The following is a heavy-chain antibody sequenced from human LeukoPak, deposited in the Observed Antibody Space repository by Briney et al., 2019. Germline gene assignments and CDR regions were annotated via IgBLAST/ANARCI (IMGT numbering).Heavy chain of an antibody. D-gene: IGHD3-10*01. V-gene: IGHV1-18*01. J-gene: IGHJ4*02. Sequence: ASVKVSCKASGYPFTSYGISWVRQAPGKGLEWMGWISAYNGNTNYAQKLQGGVTMTTDTSTSTAYMELRSLRSDDTAVYYCARVVTMVRGKLKDFDYWGQGTLVTVSS. CDR2: ISAYNGNT. CDR1: GYPFTSYG. CDR3: ARVVTMVRGKLKDFDY.